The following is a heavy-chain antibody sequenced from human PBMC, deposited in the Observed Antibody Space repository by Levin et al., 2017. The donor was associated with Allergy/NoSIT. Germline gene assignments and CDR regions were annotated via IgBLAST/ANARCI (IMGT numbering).Heavy chain of an antibody. CDR2: INHSGST. D-gene: IGHD3-3*01. Sequence: SETLSLTCAVYGGSFSGYYWSWIRQPPGKGLEWIGEINHSGSTNYNPSLKSRVTISVDTSKNQFSLKLSSVTAADTAVYYCARGRTVTRGLGIFDLPGVHQFDYWGQGTLVTVSS. CDR3: ARGRTVTRGLGIFDLPGVHQFDY. J-gene: IGHJ4*02. V-gene: IGHV4-34*01. CDR1: GGSFSGYY.